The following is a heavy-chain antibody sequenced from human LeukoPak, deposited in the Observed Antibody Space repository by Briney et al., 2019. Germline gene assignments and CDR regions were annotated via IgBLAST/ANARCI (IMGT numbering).Heavy chain of an antibody. D-gene: IGHD3-16*01. CDR1: GYTFADYY. Sequence: ASVKVSCKASGYTFADYYIHWVRQAPGQGLEWVGWMNPNSGDTNYAQKLQGRVTMTTDTSTSTAYMEMRSLRSDDTAIYYCARVRLVWGMETFDLWGQGTMVIVSS. V-gene: IGHV1-2*02. CDR2: MNPNSGDT. CDR3: ARVRLVWGMETFDL. J-gene: IGHJ3*01.